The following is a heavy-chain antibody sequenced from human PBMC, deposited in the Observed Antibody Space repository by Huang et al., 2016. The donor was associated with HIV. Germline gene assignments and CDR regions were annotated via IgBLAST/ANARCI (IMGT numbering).Heavy chain of an antibody. V-gene: IGHV1-69*10. CDR3: ARGVGNSNRGFDI. D-gene: IGHD5-18*01. Sequence: QVQLVQSGAEMKQSGSSVKVSCKASGGTVSSFSFTWVRQAPGHGLEWMVGISPLHDKTDLAQKFRGRVTLTADESTNTAFMELSGLTSQDTAVYYCARGVGNSNRGFDIWGQGTLVTVS. CDR2: ISPLHDKT. J-gene: IGHJ4*02. CDR1: GGTVSSFS.